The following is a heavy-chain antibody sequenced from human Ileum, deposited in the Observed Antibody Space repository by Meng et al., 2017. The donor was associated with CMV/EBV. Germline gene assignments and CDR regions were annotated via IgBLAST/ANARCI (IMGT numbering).Heavy chain of an antibody. CDR1: GFTFSSYA. J-gene: IGHJ4*02. CDR2: IYNVHSST. CDR3: ARISGTYQFDY. V-gene: IGHV3-23*03. D-gene: IGHD1-26*01. Sequence: GESLKISCAASGFTFSSYAMSWVRQAPGKGLEWVSLIYNVHSSTYYADSVKGRFTLSRDNSKNTLSLQMDSLRAEDTAIYYCARISGTYQFDYWGQGTLVTVSS.